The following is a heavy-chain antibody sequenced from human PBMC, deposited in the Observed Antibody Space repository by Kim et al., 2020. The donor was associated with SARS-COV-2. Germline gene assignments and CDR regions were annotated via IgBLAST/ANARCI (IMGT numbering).Heavy chain of an antibody. CDR3: AGHFVGDTERGP. Sequence: GGSLRLSCAASGFTFSSHVMNWVRQAPGKGLEWVSLITYKGSTKNYADSVKGRFTVSRDNSKNTLCLQMNSLRPEDTAVYYCAGHFVGDTERGPWGKGTLDTVSS. J-gene: IGHJ5*02. D-gene: IGHD1-26*01. CDR1: GFTFSSHV. V-gene: IGHV3-30*03. CDR2: ITYKGSTK.